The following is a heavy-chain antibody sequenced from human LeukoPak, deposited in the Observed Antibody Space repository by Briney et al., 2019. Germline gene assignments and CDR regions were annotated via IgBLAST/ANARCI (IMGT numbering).Heavy chain of an antibody. V-gene: IGHV3-64D*06. CDR3: VKEQASRIVGITDY. J-gene: IGHJ4*02. CDR2: ITSDGGTT. CDR1: A. D-gene: IGHD1-26*01. Sequence: AMHWPRQAPGKGRESVSDITSDGGTTYYADSVKGRVTISRDNSKSTLYLQMSSLRADDTAVYYCVKEQASRIVGITDYWGQGTLVTVSS.